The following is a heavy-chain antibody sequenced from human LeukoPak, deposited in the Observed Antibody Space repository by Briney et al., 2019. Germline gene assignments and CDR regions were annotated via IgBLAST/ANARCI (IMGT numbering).Heavy chain of an antibody. D-gene: IGHD1-14*01. CDR2: IHTSGNT. CDR3: ARVTSRLGWFDP. V-gene: IGHV4-61*09. CDR1: GGSISSGSYC. J-gene: IGHJ5*02. Sequence: KPSETLSLTCTVSGGSISSGSYCWSWIRQPAGKGLEWIGHIHTSGNTNYNPSLKSRVTISVDTFKNQFSLKLRSVTAADTAVYYCARVTSRLGWFDPWGQGTLVTVSS.